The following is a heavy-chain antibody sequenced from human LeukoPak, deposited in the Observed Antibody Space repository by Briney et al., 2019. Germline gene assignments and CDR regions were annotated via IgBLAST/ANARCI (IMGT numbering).Heavy chain of an antibody. D-gene: IGHD3-22*01. CDR1: GFTFSSYA. CDR3: ARAWGVITLDY. CDR2: ISYDGSNK. V-gene: IGHV3-30*01. J-gene: IGHJ4*02. Sequence: VGSLRLSCAASGFTFSSYAMHWVRQAPGKGLEWVAVISYDGSNKYYADSVKGRFTISRDNSKNTLYLQMNSLRAEDTAVYYCARAWGVITLDYWGQGTLVTVSS.